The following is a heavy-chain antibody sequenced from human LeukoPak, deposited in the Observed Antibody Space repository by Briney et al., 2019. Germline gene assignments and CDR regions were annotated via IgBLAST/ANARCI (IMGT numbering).Heavy chain of an antibody. CDR1: GFTFSSYW. CDR2: INTDGRTT. CDR3: ARDESSALDI. D-gene: IGHD3-16*02. Sequence: GGSLRLSCAASGFTFSSYWMHWVRQAPGKGLVWVSHINTDGRTTRYADSVKGRFTISRDNPKNTLYLQMNSLRAEDTSVYYCARDESSALDIWGQGTMVTVSS. J-gene: IGHJ3*02. V-gene: IGHV3-74*01.